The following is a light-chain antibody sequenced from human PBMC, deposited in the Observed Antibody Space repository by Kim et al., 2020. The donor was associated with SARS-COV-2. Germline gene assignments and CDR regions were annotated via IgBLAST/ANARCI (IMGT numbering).Light chain of an antibody. J-gene: IGKJ2*01. CDR2: GAS. V-gene: IGKV3-15*01. CDR3: QQYNNWPPFT. CDR1: QRISSY. Sequence: ETVMTQSPATLSVSPGERVTLSCRASQRISSYLAWYQQKPGQAPRLLMFGASTRATGVPARFSGSGSGTDFTLTINSLQSEDFAAYYCQQYNNWPPFTFGQGTNLEIK.